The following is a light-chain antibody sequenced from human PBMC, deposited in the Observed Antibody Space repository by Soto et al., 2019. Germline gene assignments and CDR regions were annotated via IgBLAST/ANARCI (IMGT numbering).Light chain of an antibody. CDR3: QQYNSYSGT. CDR2: DAS. Sequence: DIQMTQSPSTLSASVGDRVTITCRASQSISSWLAWYQQKPGKAPKLLIYDASSLESGVQSRFSGSGSGTEFTLTISSLQPDDFATYYGQQYNSYSGTFGPGTKVDIK. J-gene: IGKJ3*01. CDR1: QSISSW. V-gene: IGKV1-5*01.